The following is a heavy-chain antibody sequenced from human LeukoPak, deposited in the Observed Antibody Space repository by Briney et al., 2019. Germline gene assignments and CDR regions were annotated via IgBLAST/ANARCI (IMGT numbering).Heavy chain of an antibody. V-gene: IGHV4-59*01. J-gene: IGHJ4*02. D-gene: IGHD2-2*01. CDR2: IYYTGST. CDR1: GGSIDSYY. Sequence: SETLCLTCTVSGGSIDSYYWSWIRQPPGKGLEWIGYIYYTGSTEYHPSLKSRVTISLDTSKNQFSLKLTSVTAADTAVYYCARVYQSAEYYFDYWGQGNLVSVSS. CDR3: ARVYQSAEYYFDY.